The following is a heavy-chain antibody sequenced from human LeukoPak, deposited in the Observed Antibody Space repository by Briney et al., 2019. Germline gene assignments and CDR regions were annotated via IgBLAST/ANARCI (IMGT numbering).Heavy chain of an antibody. CDR3: ASLPGSHYYYYGMDV. J-gene: IGHJ6*02. CDR2: ISYDGSNK. Sequence: GALRLSCAASGFTFSSYGMHWVRQAPGKGLEWVAVISYDGSNKYYADSVKGRFTISRDNAKNSLYLQMNSLRAEDTAVYYCASLPGSHYYYYGMDVWGQGTTVTVSS. V-gene: IGHV3-30*03. CDR1: GFTFSSYG.